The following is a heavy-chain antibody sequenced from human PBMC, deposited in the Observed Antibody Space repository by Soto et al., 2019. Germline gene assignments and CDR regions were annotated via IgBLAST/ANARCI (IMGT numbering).Heavy chain of an antibody. J-gene: IGHJ6*03. CDR2: MNPNSGNT. D-gene: IGHD3-3*01. Sequence: ASVKVSCKASGYTFTSCDINWVRQATGQGLEWMGWMNPNSGNTGYAQKFQGRVTMTRNTSISTAYMELSSLRSEDTAVYYCATSSPAETYYDFWSGYYGYYYYYMDVWGKGTTVTVSS. CDR1: GYTFTSCD. V-gene: IGHV1-8*01. CDR3: ATSSPAETYYDFWSGYYGYYYYYMDV.